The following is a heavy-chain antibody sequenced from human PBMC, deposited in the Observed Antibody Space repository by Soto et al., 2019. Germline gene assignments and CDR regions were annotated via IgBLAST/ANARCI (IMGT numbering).Heavy chain of an antibody. V-gene: IGHV3-30*18. CDR2: ISYDGSNK. J-gene: IGHJ4*02. CDR3: AKDSIAVAGTVKY. CDR1: GFTFSSYG. D-gene: IGHD6-19*01. Sequence: GGSLRLSCAASGFTFSSYGMHWVRQAPGKGLEWVAVISYDGSNKYYADSVKGRFTISRDNSKNTLYLQMSSLRAEDTAVYYCAKDSIAVAGTVKYWGQGTLVTVSS.